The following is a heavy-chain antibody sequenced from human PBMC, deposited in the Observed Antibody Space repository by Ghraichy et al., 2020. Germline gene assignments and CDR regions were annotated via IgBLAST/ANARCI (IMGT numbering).Heavy chain of an antibody. CDR3: TRESRSGRYYYGMDV. J-gene: IGHJ6*02. CDR2: TKNKANSYTT. CDR1: GFTFSDHY. D-gene: IGHD3-3*01. V-gene: IGHV3-72*01. Sequence: GGSLRLSCAASGFTFSDHYMDWVRQAPGKGLEWVGRTKNKANSYTTEYAASVKGRFTISRDDSKNSLYLQMNSLKTEDTAIYYCTRESRSGRYYYGMDVWGQGTTVTVSS.